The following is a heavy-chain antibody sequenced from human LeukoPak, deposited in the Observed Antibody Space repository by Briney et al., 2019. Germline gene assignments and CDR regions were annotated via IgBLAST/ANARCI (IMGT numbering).Heavy chain of an antibody. D-gene: IGHD3-22*01. CDR2: IYYSGST. CDR3: ARAPAEQTYYYDSSGYYFDY. J-gene: IGHJ4*02. CDR1: GGSISSGDYY. V-gene: IGHV4-30-4*01. Sequence: SQTLSLTCTVSGGSISSGDYYWSWIRQPPGKGLEWIGYIYYSGSTYYNPSLKSRVTISVDTSKNQFSLKLSSVTAADTAVYYCARAPAEQTYYYDSSGYYFDYWGQGTLVTVSS.